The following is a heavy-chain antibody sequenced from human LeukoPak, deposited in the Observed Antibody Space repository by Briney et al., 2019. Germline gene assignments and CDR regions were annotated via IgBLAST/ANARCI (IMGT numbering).Heavy chain of an antibody. Sequence: KSGGSLRLSCAASGFTFNNYHMNWVRQAPGKGLEWVSSISTGSDFIYYADSVKGRFTISRDNAKNSLYLQMNSLRAEDTAVYYCARGLCGGDCYDYWGQGTLVTVSS. V-gene: IGHV3-21*01. J-gene: IGHJ4*02. CDR1: GFTFNNYH. D-gene: IGHD2-21*01. CDR3: ARGLCGGDCYDY. CDR2: ISTGSDFI.